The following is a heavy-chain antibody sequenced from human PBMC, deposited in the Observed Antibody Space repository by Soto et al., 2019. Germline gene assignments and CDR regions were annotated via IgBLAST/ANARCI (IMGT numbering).Heavy chain of an antibody. D-gene: IGHD2-21*02. Sequence: EVQLLESGGGLVQPGGSLRLSCAASGVTFSSYAMSWVRQAPGKGLEWVSAISGSGGSTYYADSVKGRFTISRDNSKNTLYLQMNSLRAEDTAVYYCAGSGVTAVGGTDFDYWGHGTLVTVSS. J-gene: IGHJ4*01. CDR3: AGSGVTAVGGTDFDY. CDR2: ISGSGGST. V-gene: IGHV3-23*01. CDR1: GVTFSSYA.